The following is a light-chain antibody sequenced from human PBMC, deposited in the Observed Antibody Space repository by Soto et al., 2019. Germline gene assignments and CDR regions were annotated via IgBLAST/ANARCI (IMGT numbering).Light chain of an antibody. CDR1: QRISSD. CDR3: QQSYSMPRT. CDR2: SAS. Sequence: DIQMTQSPSSLSASVGDRVTIACRAGQRISSDLHWYQQKPGKAPNLLIYSASNLESGVPSRFSGSGSGTDFTLTISSLQPEDFATYYCQQSYSMPRTFGQGTKLELK. V-gene: IGKV1-39*01. J-gene: IGKJ2*01.